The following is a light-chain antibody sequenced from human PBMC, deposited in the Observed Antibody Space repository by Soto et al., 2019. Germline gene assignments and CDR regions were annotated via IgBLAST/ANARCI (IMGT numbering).Light chain of an antibody. J-gene: IGKJ2*01. CDR1: QSVSSTY. Sequence: EIVLTQSPGTLSLSPGERATLSCRASQSVSSTYLAWYQQKPGQAPRLLIYGASTRAPGVADRFSGSGSGTDFTLTISTLEPEDFAVYFCQQDGRSPPSYTCGQGTKLEIK. CDR2: GAS. CDR3: QQDGRSPPSYT. V-gene: IGKV3-20*01.